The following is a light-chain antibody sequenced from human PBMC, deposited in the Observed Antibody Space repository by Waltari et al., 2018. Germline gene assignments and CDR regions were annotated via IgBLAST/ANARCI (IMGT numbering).Light chain of an antibody. J-gene: IGKJ2*01. CDR2: DAS. CDR3: QQYGSSPYT. Sequence: EMVLTQSPGTLSLSPGERATPPCRASHSVSSNYLAWYQQKPGQAPRLLIYDASSWATGIPDRFSGSGSGTDFTLTISRLEPEDFAVYYCQQYGSSPYTFGQGTKLEIK. CDR1: HSVSSNY. V-gene: IGKV3-20*01.